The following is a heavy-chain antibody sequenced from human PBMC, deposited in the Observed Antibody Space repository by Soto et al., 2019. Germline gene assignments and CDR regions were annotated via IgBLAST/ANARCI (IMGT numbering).Heavy chain of an antibody. Sequence: GGSLRLSCAASGFTFSSYSMNWVRQAPGKGLEWVSSISSSSSYIYYADSVKGRFTISRDNAKNSLYLQMNSLRAEDTAVYYCARDGCYYDSSGYDCQGFWGQGTLVTVSS. V-gene: IGHV3-21*01. CDR2: ISSSSSYI. D-gene: IGHD3-22*01. J-gene: IGHJ4*02. CDR3: ARDGCYYDSSGYDCQGF. CDR1: GFTFSSYS.